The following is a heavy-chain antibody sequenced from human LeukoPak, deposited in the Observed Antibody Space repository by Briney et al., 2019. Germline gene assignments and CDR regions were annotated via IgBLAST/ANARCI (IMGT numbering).Heavy chain of an antibody. D-gene: IGHD6-13*01. Sequence: GGSLRLSCAASGFTFSSYSMNWVRQAPGKGLEWVSSISGSSSYIYYADSVKGRFTISRDNAKNSLYLQMDSLRAEDTGVYYCATSSSWPPGWDYWGQGTLVTVS. CDR1: GFTFSSYS. CDR2: ISGSSSYI. V-gene: IGHV3-21*01. J-gene: IGHJ4*02. CDR3: ATSSSWPPGWDY.